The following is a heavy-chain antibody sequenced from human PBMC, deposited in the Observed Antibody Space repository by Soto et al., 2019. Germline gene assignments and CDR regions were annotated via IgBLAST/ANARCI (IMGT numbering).Heavy chain of an antibody. V-gene: IGHV1-18*01. J-gene: IGHJ4*02. D-gene: IGHD3-10*01. Sequence: GASVKVSCKASGYTFTSYGISWVRQAPGQGLEWMGWISAYNGNTNYVQKLQGRVTMTTDTSTSTAYMELRSLRSDDTAVYYSARDSRITMVRGVIPFDYWGQGTLVTVSS. CDR2: ISAYNGNT. CDR3: ARDSRITMVRGVIPFDY. CDR1: GYTFTSYG.